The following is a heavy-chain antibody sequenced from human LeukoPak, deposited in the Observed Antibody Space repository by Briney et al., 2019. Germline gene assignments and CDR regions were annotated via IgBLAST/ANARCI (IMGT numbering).Heavy chain of an antibody. CDR1: GSSISSYY. CDR2: IYYSGST. J-gene: IGHJ4*02. CDR3: ARGMYYYDSSGYYYPTSFDY. Sequence: PSETLSLTCTVSGSSISSYYWSWIRQPPGKGLEWIGYIYYSGSTNYNPSLKSRVTISVDTSKSQFSLKLSSVTAADTAVYYCARGMYYYDSSGYYYPTSFDYWGQGTLVTVSS. V-gene: IGHV4-59*12. D-gene: IGHD3-22*01.